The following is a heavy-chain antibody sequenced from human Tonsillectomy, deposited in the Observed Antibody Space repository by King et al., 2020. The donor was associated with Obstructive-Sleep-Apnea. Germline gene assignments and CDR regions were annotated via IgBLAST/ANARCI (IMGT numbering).Heavy chain of an antibody. CDR1: GFTFSDYY. CDR2: ISISISYT. CDR3: ARDQVATQDDPLDY. D-gene: IGHD5-12*01. V-gene: IGHV3-11*06. J-gene: IGHJ4*02. Sequence: VQLVQSGGRLVKPGGSLRLSCAASGFTFSDYYMSWSRQAPGKGLEWVSYISISISYTNYPDSVKGRFTFSRDNAKNSLYLQMNSLRAEDTAVYYCARDQVATQDDPLDYWGQGTLVTVPS.